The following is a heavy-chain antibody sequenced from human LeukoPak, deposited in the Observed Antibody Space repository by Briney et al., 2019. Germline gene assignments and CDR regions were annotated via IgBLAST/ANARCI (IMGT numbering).Heavy chain of an antibody. Sequence: PGGSLRLSCAASGFTFSDYYMSWIRQAPGKGLERVSYISSSGSTIYYADSVKGRFTISSDNAKNSLYLQMNSLRAEDTAVYYCARDKGFGELAGYMDVWGKGTTVTVSS. CDR3: ARDKGFGELAGYMDV. V-gene: IGHV3-11*04. D-gene: IGHD3-10*01. CDR2: ISSSGSTI. CDR1: GFTFSDYY. J-gene: IGHJ6*03.